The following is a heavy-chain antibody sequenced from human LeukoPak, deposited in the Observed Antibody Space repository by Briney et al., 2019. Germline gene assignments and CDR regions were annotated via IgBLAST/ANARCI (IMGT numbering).Heavy chain of an antibody. CDR1: GGTFSSYA. CDR2: IIPILGIA. J-gene: IGHJ4*02. V-gene: IGHV1-69*04. Sequence: GASVKVSCKASGGTFSSYAISWVRQAPGQGLEWMGRIIPILGIANYAQKFQGRVTITADKSTSTAYMELSSLRSEDTAVYYCARDASGDYNFDYWGQGTLVTVSS. CDR3: ARDASGDYNFDY. D-gene: IGHD4-17*01.